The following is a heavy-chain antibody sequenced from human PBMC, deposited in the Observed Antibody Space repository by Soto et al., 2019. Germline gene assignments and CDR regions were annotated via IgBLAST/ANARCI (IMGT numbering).Heavy chain of an antibody. V-gene: IGHV4-34*01. J-gene: IGHJ4*02. Sequence: QVQLQQWGAGLLKPSETLSLTCAVYGGSFSGYYWSWIRQPPGKGLEWSGEINHSGSTNYNPSLKSRVTLSVDTSKNQFSLKLSSVTAADTAVYYCARGLGSGYYYGEAYDYWGPGTLVTVSS. D-gene: IGHD3-22*01. CDR1: GGSFSGYY. CDR2: INHSGST. CDR3: ARGLGSGYYYGEAYDY.